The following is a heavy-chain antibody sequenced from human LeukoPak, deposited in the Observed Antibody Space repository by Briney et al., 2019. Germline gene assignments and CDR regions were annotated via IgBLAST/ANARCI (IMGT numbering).Heavy chain of an antibody. CDR2: IYYSANT. Sequence: SETLSLTCTVSGSISGYYWSWIRQPPGKGLEWIGNIYYSANTDYNPSLKSRVTISLDTSKSQFSLKVSSVTAADTAVYYCARGSNSGWFDPWGQGTLVTVSS. CDR1: GSISGYY. D-gene: IGHD4-11*01. V-gene: IGHV4-59*01. CDR3: ARGSNSGWFDP. J-gene: IGHJ5*02.